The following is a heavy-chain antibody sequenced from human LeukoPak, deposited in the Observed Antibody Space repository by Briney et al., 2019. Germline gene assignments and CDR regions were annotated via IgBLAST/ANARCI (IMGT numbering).Heavy chain of an antibody. D-gene: IGHD3-22*01. CDR1: GGSISSGDYY. CDR3: ARYGDSSGYSLFFDY. V-gene: IGHV4-30-4*08. J-gene: IGHJ4*02. Sequence: SETLSLTCTVSGGSISSGDYYWSWIRQPPGKGLEWIGYIYYSGSTYYNPSLKSRVTISVDTSKNQFSLKLSSVTAADTAVYYCARYGDSSGYSLFFDYWGQGTLVTVSS. CDR2: IYYSGST.